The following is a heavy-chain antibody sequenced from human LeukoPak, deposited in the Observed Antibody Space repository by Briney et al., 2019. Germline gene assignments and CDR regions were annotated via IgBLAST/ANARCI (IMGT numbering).Heavy chain of an antibody. CDR1: GFTFSNCA. V-gene: IGHV3-23*01. J-gene: IGHJ4*02. CDR3: AKTGIFGPPGYFDY. D-gene: IGHD3-3*01. Sequence: GGSLRLSCAASGFTFSNCAMTWVRQAPGKGLEWVSTITGTGGTTYYADSVKGRFTISRDNSKNTLYLQMNSLRAEDTAVYYCAKTGIFGPPGYFDYWGQGTLVTVSS. CDR2: ITGTGGTT.